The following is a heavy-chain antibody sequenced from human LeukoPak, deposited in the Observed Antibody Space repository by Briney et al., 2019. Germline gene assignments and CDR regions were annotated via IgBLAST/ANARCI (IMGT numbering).Heavy chain of an antibody. J-gene: IGHJ4*02. CDR1: GFTFSSYS. CDR3: ARENPPDY. V-gene: IGHV3-48*01. CDR2: ISSSSRTI. Sequence: PGGSLRLSCAASGFTFSSYSMNWVRQAPGKGLEWVSYISSSSRTIYYADSVKGRFTISRDNAKNSLYLQMNSLRAEDTAVYYCARENPPDYWGQGTLVTVSS.